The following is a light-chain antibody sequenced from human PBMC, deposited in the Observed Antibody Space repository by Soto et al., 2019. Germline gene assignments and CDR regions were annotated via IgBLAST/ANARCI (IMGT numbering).Light chain of an antibody. J-gene: IGKJ1*01. Sequence: DIQLAQSPSTLSASVGDRITITCRATQSINWLAWYQQKPGKAPKLLIFEASRLESGVPSRFSGSGAGTEFTLTISSLQPDDFGTDYCQHYDNYSPMWTFGQGTKVDVK. V-gene: IGKV1-5*03. CDR3: QHYDNYSPMWT. CDR1: QSINW. CDR2: EAS.